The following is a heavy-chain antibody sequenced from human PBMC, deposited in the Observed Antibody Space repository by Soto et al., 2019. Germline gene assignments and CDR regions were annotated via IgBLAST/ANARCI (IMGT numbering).Heavy chain of an antibody. J-gene: IGHJ5*02. CDR3: AKDPHSGSHPGLIGCFDP. V-gene: IGHV3-23*01. Sequence: PGGSLRLSCAASGFTFSSYAMSWVRQAPGKGLEWVSAISGSGGSTYYADSVKGRFTISRDNSKNTLYLQMNSLRAEDTAVYYCAKDPHSGSHPGLIGCFDPWGQGTLVTVSS. CDR1: GFTFSSYA. CDR2: ISGSGGST. D-gene: IGHD1-26*01.